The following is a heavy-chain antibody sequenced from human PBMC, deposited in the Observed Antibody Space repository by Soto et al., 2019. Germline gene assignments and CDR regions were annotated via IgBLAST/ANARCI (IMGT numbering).Heavy chain of an antibody. CDR3: ARRYCSGGSCLGYYFDY. V-gene: IGHV4-31*03. Sequence: QVQLQESGPGLVKPSQTLSLTCTVSGGSISSGGYYWSWIRQHPGKGLEWLGYIYYSGSTYYNPSLKSRVTISVDTSKNPFSLKLSSVTAADTAVYYCARRYCSGGSCLGYYFDYWGQGTLVTVSS. J-gene: IGHJ4*02. D-gene: IGHD2-15*01. CDR1: GGSISSGGYY. CDR2: IYYSGST.